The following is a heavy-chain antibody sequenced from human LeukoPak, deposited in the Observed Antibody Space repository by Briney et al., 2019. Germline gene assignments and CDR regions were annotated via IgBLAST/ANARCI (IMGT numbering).Heavy chain of an antibody. CDR3: ARTYFYDGSGYYGYTY. J-gene: IGHJ4*02. CDR1: GYIFTGYY. D-gene: IGHD3-22*01. Sequence: ASVKVSCKASGYIFTGYYIHWVRQAPGQGLEWMGWINPNSGGTNYAQKLQGRVTMTRDTSISTAYMELSRLRSDDTAVYYCARTYFYDGSGYYGYTYWGQGSLVTVSS. CDR2: INPNSGGT. V-gene: IGHV1-2*02.